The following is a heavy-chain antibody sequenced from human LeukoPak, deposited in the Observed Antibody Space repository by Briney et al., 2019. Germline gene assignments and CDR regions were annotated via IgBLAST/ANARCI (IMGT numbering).Heavy chain of an antibody. CDR2: LIPVLSVS. J-gene: IGHJ4*02. CDR3: ARLLSSNSWYYFDN. Sequence: SVKVSCKASGGTLSNYAINWVRQAPGQGLEWMGRLIPVLSVSNYAEKFQDRVTFTADHSANTAYMELTTLTSGDTAMYYCARLLSSNSWYYFDNWGQGTLVTVSS. D-gene: IGHD6-13*01. V-gene: IGHV1-69*04. CDR1: GGTLSNYA.